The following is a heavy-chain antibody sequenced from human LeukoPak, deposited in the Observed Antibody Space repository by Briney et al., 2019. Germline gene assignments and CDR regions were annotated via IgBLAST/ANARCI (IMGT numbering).Heavy chain of an antibody. CDR1: GGSISSYY. CDR2: IYYSGST. CDR3: ARGGWYPESSHH. Sequence: SETLSLTCTDSGGSISSYYWNWIRQPPGKGLEWIGYIYYSGSTNYNPSFKSRVTISVDTSKNQFSLKLSSVTAADTAVYYCARGGWYPESSHHWGQGALVAVSS. D-gene: IGHD6-19*01. J-gene: IGHJ1*01. V-gene: IGHV4-59*01.